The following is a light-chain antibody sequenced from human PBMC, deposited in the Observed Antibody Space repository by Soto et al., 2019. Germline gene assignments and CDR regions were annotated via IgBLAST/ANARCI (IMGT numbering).Light chain of an antibody. CDR3: QQRSNWPQLT. Sequence: EIVMTQSPVTLSVSPGERATLSCRASQSVRSNLAWYQQKPGQAPSLLIYGAFTRATGIPTRFSGTGSGTDFTLTISSLEPEDFAVYYCQQRSNWPQLTFGGGTKVEIK. V-gene: IGKV3-11*01. CDR2: GAF. CDR1: QSVRSN. J-gene: IGKJ4*01.